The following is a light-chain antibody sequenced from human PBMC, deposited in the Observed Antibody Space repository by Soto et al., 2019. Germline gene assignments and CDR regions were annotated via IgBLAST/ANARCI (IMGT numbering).Light chain of an antibody. CDR3: QQYNNWPGT. V-gene: IGKV3-15*01. J-gene: IGKJ1*01. CDR2: AAS. CDR1: QSVSSSY. Sequence: EIVLTQSPGTLSLSTGERATLSCRASQSVSSSYLAWYQQKPGQAPRLLIYAASTRATGIPARFSGSGSGTEFTLIISSLQSEDCAVYYCQQYNNWPGTFGQGTKVDIK.